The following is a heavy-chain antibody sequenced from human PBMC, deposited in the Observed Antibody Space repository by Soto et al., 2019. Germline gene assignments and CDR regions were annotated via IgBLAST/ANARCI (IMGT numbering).Heavy chain of an antibody. Sequence: GGSLSLSCAASGFTFSSYWMSWVRQAPGKGLEWVANIKQDGSEKYYVDSVKGRFTISRDNAKNSLYLQRNSLRAEDTAVYYCARDQAYCGGDCYSGYYYGMDVWGQGTTVTVSS. CDR2: IKQDGSEK. J-gene: IGHJ6*02. CDR3: ARDQAYCGGDCYSGYYYGMDV. CDR1: GFTFSSYW. D-gene: IGHD2-21*02. V-gene: IGHV3-7*05.